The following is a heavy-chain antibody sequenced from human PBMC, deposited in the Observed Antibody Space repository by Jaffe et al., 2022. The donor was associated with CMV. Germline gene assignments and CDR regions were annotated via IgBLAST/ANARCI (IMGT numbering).Heavy chain of an antibody. V-gene: IGHV3-49*04. CDR3: TRTYYYDSGGYYF. CDR2: IRTAPYGGTT. J-gene: IGHJ4*02. Sequence: EVQLVESGGGLVQPGRSLRLSCVTSGFTFSDYAMSWVRQAPGRGLEWVGFIRTAPYGGTTEYAASVKGRFSISRDDSKSLAYLQMNRLNAGDTAVYYCTRTYYYDSGGYYFWGQGTLVTVSS. D-gene: IGHD3-22*01. CDR1: GFTFSDYA.